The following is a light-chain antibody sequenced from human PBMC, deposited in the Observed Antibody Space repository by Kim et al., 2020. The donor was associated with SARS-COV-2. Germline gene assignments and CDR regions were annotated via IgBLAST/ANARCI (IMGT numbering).Light chain of an antibody. J-gene: IGKJ2*03. Sequence: PGERATLPCRASQGVSSSYLGWYQQKPGQAPRLLNYGASSGATGIPDRFSGSGAGTDFTLTISRLEPEDFAVYYCQQYCSSPSYSFGQGTKLEI. CDR2: GAS. V-gene: IGKV3-20*01. CDR3: QQYCSSPSYS. CDR1: QGVSSSY.